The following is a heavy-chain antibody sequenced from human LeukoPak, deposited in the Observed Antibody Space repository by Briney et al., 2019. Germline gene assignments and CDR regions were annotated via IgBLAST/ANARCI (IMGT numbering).Heavy chain of an antibody. Sequence: SETLSLTCAVYGGSFSGYYWSWIRQPPGKGLEWIGEINHSGSTNYNPSLKSRVTISVDTSKNQFSLKLSSVTAADTAVYYCAREDLGIPRYWGQGTLVTSPQ. CDR3: AREDLGIPRY. CDR1: GGSFSGYY. J-gene: IGHJ4*02. D-gene: IGHD1-14*01. CDR2: INHSGST. V-gene: IGHV4-34*01.